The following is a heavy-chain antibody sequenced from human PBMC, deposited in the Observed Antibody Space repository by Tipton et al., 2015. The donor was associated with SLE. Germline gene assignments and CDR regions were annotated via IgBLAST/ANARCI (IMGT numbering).Heavy chain of an antibody. CDR3: ARRSGTWGDYYYYGMDV. J-gene: IGHJ6*02. V-gene: IGHV1-69*01. CDR1: GGTFTSYA. Sequence: QLVQSGAEVKKPGSSVKVSCKTSGGTFTSYALSWVRQAPGQGLEWMGGIIPIFGTANCAQKFQGRVTITADESTSTAYMELSSLRSEDTAVYYCARRSGTWGDYYYYGMDVWGQGTTVTVSS. D-gene: IGHD1-26*01. CDR2: IIPIFGTA.